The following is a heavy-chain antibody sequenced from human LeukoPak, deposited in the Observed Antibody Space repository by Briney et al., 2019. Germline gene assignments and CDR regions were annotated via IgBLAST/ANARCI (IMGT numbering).Heavy chain of an antibody. D-gene: IGHD2-15*01. CDR3: ASGGCSGGCCYSDAFDI. V-gene: IGHV3-7*01. J-gene: IGHJ3*02. CDR1: GFTFSSYW. Sequence: GGSLRLSCAASGFTFSSYWMSWVRQAPGKGLEWVANIKQDGSEKYYVDSVKGRFTISRDNAKNSLYLQMNSLRAEDTAVYYCASGGCSGGCCYSDAFDIWGQGTMVTVSS. CDR2: IKQDGSEK.